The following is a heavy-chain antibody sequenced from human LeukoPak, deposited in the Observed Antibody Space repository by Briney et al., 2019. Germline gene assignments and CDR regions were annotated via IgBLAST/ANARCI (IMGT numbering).Heavy chain of an antibody. V-gene: IGHV1-69*13. Sequence: SVKVSCKASGGTFSSYAISWVRQAPGQGLEWMGGIIPIFGTANYAQKFQGRVTITADESTSTAYMELSSLRSEDTAVYYCAGEKPPHYYDSSGYYGMDVWGQGTTVTVSS. CDR1: GGTFSSYA. J-gene: IGHJ6*02. D-gene: IGHD3-22*01. CDR2: IIPIFGTA. CDR3: AGEKPPHYYDSSGYYGMDV.